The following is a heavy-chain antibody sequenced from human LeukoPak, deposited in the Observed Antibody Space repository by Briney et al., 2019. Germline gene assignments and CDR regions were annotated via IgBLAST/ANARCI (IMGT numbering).Heavy chain of an antibody. J-gene: IGHJ3*02. CDR2: INSDGSST. V-gene: IGHV3-74*01. CDR1: GFTFSSYW. CDR3: TFSSYGDHVGVDAFDI. Sequence: GGSLRLSCAVSGFTFSSYWMHWVRQAPGKGLVWVSRINSDGSSTNYADSMKGRFTISRDNAKNTVYLQMNSLSAEDTAIYYCTFSSYGDHVGVDAFDIWGQGTMVTVSS. D-gene: IGHD4-17*01.